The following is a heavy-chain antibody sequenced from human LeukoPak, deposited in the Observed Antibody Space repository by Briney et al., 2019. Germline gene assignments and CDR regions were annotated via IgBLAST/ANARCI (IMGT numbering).Heavy chain of an antibody. V-gene: IGHV1-2*02. Sequence: ASVQVSCKASGYTFTGYYMHWVRQAPGRGLEWMGWINPNSGATNYAQRFQGRVTMTRDTSINTAYMYLSRLRSDDTAVYYCARQRGGYYFEDWGQGTLVTVSS. CDR3: ARQRGGYYFED. J-gene: IGHJ4*02. CDR1: GYTFTGYY. CDR2: INPNSGAT. D-gene: IGHD3-10*01.